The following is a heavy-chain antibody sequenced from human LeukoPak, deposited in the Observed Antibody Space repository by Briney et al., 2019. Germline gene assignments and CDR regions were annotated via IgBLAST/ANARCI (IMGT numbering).Heavy chain of an antibody. D-gene: IGHD2-2*01. Sequence: PGGSLRLSCAASGFTFSSYSMNWVRQAPGKGLEWVSSISSSSSYIYYADSVKGRFTISRDNAKNSLYLQMNSLRAEDTAVYYCARVDCSSTSCYDDYWGQGTLVTVSS. V-gene: IGHV3-21*04. CDR1: GFTFSSYS. J-gene: IGHJ4*02. CDR2: ISSSSSYI. CDR3: ARVDCSSTSCYDDY.